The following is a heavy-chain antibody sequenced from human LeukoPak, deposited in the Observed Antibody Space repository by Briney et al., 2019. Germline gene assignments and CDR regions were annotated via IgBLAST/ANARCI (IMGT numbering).Heavy chain of an antibody. CDR2: IYPGDSDT. Sequence: GESLKISCKGSGYSFTSYWIGWVRQMPGKGLEWMGIIYPGDSDTRYSPSFQGQVTISADKSISTAYLQWSSLKASDTAMYYCARLSGSGSYYNWYFDYWGQGTLVTVSS. J-gene: IGHJ4*02. CDR1: GYSFTSYW. V-gene: IGHV5-51*01. D-gene: IGHD3-10*01. CDR3: ARLSGSGSYYNWYFDY.